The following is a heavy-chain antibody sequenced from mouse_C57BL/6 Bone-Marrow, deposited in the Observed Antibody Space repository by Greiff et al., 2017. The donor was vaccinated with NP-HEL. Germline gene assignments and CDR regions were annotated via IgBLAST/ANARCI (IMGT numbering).Heavy chain of an antibody. V-gene: IGHV1-69*01. Sequence: QVQLQQSGAELVMPGASVKLSCKASGYTFTSYWMHWVKQRPGQGLEWIGEIDPSDSYTNYDQKFKGKSTLTVDKSSSTAYMQLSSLTSEDSAVYYCARDSNYPWFAYWGQGTLVTVSA. CDR1: GYTFTSYW. CDR2: IDPSDSYT. J-gene: IGHJ3*01. D-gene: IGHD2-5*01. CDR3: ARDSNYPWFAY.